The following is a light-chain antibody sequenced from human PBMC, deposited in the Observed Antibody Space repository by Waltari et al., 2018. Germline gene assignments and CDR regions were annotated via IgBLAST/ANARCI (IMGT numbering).Light chain of an antibody. Sequence: QSALTQPAPVSGSPGQSITISCPGTSSAVGGYTYISWYQQHPGKAPKLMIYDVSKRPSGVSNRFSGSKSGNTASLTISGLQAEDEADYYCSSYTSSSTVVFGGGTKLTVL. J-gene: IGLJ2*01. CDR3: SSYTSSSTVV. V-gene: IGLV2-14*01. CDR2: DVS. CDR1: SSAVGGYTY.